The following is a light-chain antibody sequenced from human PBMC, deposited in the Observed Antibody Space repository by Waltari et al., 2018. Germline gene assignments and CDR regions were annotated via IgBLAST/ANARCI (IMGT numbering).Light chain of an antibody. CDR3: QQYKTFSRT. V-gene: IGKV1-5*01. CDR1: HNINHR. CDR2: EAS. J-gene: IGKJ1*01. Sequence: DIQMTQSPSTLSASVGDRVTITCRASHNINHRLAWYLQTRWRAPKLLMYEASSLESGDPSRFRGSGSGTLFTLTITSLQTDDVALYYCQQYKTFSRTFGQGTQVEIK.